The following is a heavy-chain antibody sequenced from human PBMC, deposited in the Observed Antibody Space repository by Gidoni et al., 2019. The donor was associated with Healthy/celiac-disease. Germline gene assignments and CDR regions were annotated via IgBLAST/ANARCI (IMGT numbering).Heavy chain of an antibody. J-gene: IGHJ4*02. V-gene: IGHV1-58*01. CDR3: AADDGDYAFDY. CDR1: GFTFTSSA. CDR2: IVVGSGNT. Sequence: QMQLVQSGPEVKKPGTSVKVSCKASGFTFTSSAVPWVRQARGQRLEWIGWIVVGSGNTNYAQKFQERVTITRDMSTSTAYMELSSLRSEDTAVYYCAADDGDYAFDYWGQGTLVTVSS. D-gene: IGHD4-17*01.